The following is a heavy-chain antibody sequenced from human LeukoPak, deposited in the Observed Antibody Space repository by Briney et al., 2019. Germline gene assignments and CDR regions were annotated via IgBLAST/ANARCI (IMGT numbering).Heavy chain of an antibody. D-gene: IGHD5-18*01. V-gene: IGHV3-30-3*01. CDR1: GFTFSSYA. CDR3: ARDLMVDTAMEYYYYYGMDV. CDR2: ISYDGSNK. J-gene: IGHJ6*02. Sequence: GGSLRLSCAASGFTFSSYAMHWVRQAPGKGLEWVAVISYDGSNKYYADSVKGRFTISRDNSKNTLYLQMNSLRAEDTAVYYCARDLMVDTAMEYYYYYGMDVWGQGTTVTVSS.